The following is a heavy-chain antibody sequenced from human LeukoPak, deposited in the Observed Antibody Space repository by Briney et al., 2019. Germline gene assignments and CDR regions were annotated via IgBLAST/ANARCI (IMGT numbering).Heavy chain of an antibody. CDR1: GYTFKSYA. CDR2: IDPYSGNT. Sequence: ASAKVSCKASGYTFKSYAITWVRQAPGQGLEWMGWIDPYSGNTNYAQKFQGRVTMTTETLTSTADMEVTSLRSDDTAVYYCARGVGNEGLTIWGQGTLVTVSS. V-gene: IGHV1-18*01. J-gene: IGHJ3*02. D-gene: IGHD1-26*01. CDR3: ARGVGNEGLTI.